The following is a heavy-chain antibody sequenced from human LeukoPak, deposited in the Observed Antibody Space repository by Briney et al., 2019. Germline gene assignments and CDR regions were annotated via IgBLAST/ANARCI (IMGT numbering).Heavy chain of an antibody. CDR2: IHPSTGNP. CDR3: ARGNYYDSSGYSLDY. CDR1: GYTFTNYA. D-gene: IGHD3-22*01. Sequence: ASVKVSCKASGYTFTNYAMNWVRQAPGQGLEWMGWIHPSTGNPTYAQGFTGRFVFSLDTSVSTTYLQISGLKAEDTAVYYCARGNYYDSSGYSLDYWGQGTLVTVSS. V-gene: IGHV7-4-1*02. J-gene: IGHJ4*02.